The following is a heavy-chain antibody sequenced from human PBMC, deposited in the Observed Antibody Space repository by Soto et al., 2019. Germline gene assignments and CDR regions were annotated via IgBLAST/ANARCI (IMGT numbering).Heavy chain of an antibody. D-gene: IGHD5-18*01. V-gene: IGHV1-2*02. J-gene: IGHJ5*02. Sequence: ASVKVSCKASGYTFTGYYMHWVRQAPGQGREWMGWINPNSGGTNYAQKFQGRVTMTRDTSISTAYMELSRLRSDDTAVDYCARDQMVTFFGEGGPGRYWFDPWGQGTLVTVSS. CDR1: GYTFTGYY. CDR2: INPNSGGT. CDR3: ARDQMVTFFGEGGPGRYWFDP.